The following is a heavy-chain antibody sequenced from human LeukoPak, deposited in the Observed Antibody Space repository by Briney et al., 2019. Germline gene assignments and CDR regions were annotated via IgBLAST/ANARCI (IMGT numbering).Heavy chain of an antibody. CDR2: ISSSSGII. CDR3: ARDGGSSSWYSYYFDY. V-gene: IGHV3-48*01. D-gene: IGHD6-13*01. J-gene: IGHJ4*02. Sequence: GGSLRLSCAASGFTFSSYSMNWVRQAPGKGLEWDSYISSSSGIIYYADSVKGRFTISRDNAKNSLYLQMNSLRAEDTAVYYCARDGGSSSWYSYYFDYWGQGTLVTVFS. CDR1: GFTFSSYS.